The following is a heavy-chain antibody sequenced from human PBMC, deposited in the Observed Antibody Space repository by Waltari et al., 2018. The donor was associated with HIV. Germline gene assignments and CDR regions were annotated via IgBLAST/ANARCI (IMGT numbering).Heavy chain of an antibody. V-gene: IGHV3-74*01. CDR1: GFTLSGDW. Sequence: EVQLVESGGGLVQPGGSLRLSCAASGFTLSGDWMHWVRQPPGKRLVWVSRINSDGTTTLYADSVKGRFTISRDDAKNTLYLQMNSLRAEDTAMYYCVTSAPFNYWGQGTLVTVSS. D-gene: IGHD3-10*01. J-gene: IGHJ4*02. CDR3: VTSAPFNY. CDR2: INSDGTTT.